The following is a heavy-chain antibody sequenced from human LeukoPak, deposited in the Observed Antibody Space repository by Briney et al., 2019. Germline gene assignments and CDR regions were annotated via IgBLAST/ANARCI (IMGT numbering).Heavy chain of an antibody. V-gene: IGHV3-23*01. CDR2: ISGSGENT. J-gene: IGHJ6*03. CDR1: GITFSDYA. CDR3: AKGGVATIGTNYFYYFMDV. Sequence: PGGSLRLSCVASGITFSDYAMSWVRQAPRKGLEWVSGISGSGENTYYADSVKGCFTISRDNAKNTMFLQMSSLRAEDTAVYYCAKGGVATIGTNYFYYFMDVWGKGTTATISS. D-gene: IGHD5-12*01.